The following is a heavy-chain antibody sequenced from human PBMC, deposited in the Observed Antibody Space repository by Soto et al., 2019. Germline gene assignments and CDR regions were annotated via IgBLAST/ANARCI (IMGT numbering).Heavy chain of an antibody. CDR3: ARYLRYYDINNWFDP. CDR2: IYYSGST. CDR1: GGSISSSSYY. D-gene: IGHD3-9*01. Sequence: PSETLSLTCTVSGGSISSSSYYWGWIRQPPGKGLEWIGSIYYSGSTYYNPSLKSRVTISVDTSKNQFSLKLSSVTAADTAVYYCARYLRYYDINNWFDPWGQGTLVTVSS. V-gene: IGHV4-39*01. J-gene: IGHJ5*02.